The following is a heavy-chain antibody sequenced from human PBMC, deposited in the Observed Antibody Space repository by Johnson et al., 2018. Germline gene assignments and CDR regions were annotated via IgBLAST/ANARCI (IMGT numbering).Heavy chain of an antibody. J-gene: IGHJ6*02. D-gene: IGHD3-16*01. CDR2: IRSKANNYAT. V-gene: IGHV3-73*01. Sequence: VQLVQSGGGLVQPGWSLKLSCAASGFNFSGSAMHWVSQASGKGLAWVGSIRSKANNYATAYGASVKGRFTISRDDSENTADLQLNSLKTEDTAVYYCTLGGTNGDCYVMDVWGHVTTVTVSS. CDR3: TLGGTNGDCYVMDV. CDR1: GFNFSGSA.